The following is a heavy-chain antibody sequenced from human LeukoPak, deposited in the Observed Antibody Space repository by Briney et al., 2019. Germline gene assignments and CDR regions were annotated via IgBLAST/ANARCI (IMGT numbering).Heavy chain of an antibody. CDR3: AIEGSGSYSDY. J-gene: IGHJ4*02. CDR2: IYYSGST. D-gene: IGHD1-26*01. Sequence: PSETLSLTCTVSGGSISSSSYYWGWIRQPPGKGLEWIGSIYYSGSTYYNPSLKSRVTISVDTSKNQFSLKLSSVTAADTAVYYCAIEGSGSYSDYWGQGTLVTVSS. CDR1: GGSISSSSYY. V-gene: IGHV4-39*07.